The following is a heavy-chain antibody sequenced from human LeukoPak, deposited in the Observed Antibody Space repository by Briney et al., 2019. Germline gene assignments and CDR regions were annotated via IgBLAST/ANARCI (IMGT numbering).Heavy chain of an antibody. CDR3: ARTRGRWLQNYYFDY. V-gene: IGHV4-34*01. J-gene: IGHJ4*02. Sequence: SETLSLTCTVSGGSSRSYYWSWIRQPAGKGLEWIGEINHSGSTNYNPSLKSRVTISVDTSKNQFSLKLSSVTAADTAVYYCARTRGRWLQNYYFDYWGEGTLVTVSS. CDR2: INHSGST. CDR1: GGSSRSYY. D-gene: IGHD5-24*01.